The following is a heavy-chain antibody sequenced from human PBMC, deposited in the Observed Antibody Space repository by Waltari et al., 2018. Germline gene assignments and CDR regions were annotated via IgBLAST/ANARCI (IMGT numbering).Heavy chain of an antibody. J-gene: IGHJ5*02. CDR3: ARAGYNWGGWFDP. CDR1: GYTFTGYY. D-gene: IGHD1-20*01. Sequence: QVQLVQSGAAVKKPGASVKVSCKAYGYTFTGYYMHWVRQAPGQGLEWMGRINPNSGGTNYAQKFQGRVTMTRDTSISTAYMELSRLRSDDTAVYYCARAGYNWGGWFDPWGQGTLVTVSS. V-gene: IGHV1-2*06. CDR2: INPNSGGT.